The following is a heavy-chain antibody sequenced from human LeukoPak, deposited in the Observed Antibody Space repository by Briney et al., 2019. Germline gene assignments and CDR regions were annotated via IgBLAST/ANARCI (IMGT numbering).Heavy chain of an antibody. CDR2: ISAYNGKT. J-gene: IGHJ5*02. CDR1: VYTFTSYG. V-gene: IGHV1-18*01. Sequence: GASVKVSCKASVYTFTSYGISWVRQAPGQGLEWMGWISAYNGKTNYAQRLQGRVTITTDTSTSTPYMELRSLRSDDTAVYYCARDLYCSSTSGYWYWFDPWGQGTLVTVSS. D-gene: IGHD2-2*01. CDR3: ARDLYCSSTSGYWYWFDP.